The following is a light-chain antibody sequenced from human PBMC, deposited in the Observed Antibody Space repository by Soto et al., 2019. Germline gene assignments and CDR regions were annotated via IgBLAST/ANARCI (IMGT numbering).Light chain of an antibody. CDR1: RTLLYSPNNKMY. Sequence: DIVLTQSPESLAASLGERATINCKSSRTLLYSPNNKMYLSWYQQKPGQPPTLLISWAFSRKSGVPDRFSGSGSGTDFTLTISSLQAEDVAVYYCQQYYFTPFTFGQRTKLEIK. CDR2: WAF. V-gene: IGKV4-1*01. J-gene: IGKJ2*01. CDR3: QQYYFTPFT.